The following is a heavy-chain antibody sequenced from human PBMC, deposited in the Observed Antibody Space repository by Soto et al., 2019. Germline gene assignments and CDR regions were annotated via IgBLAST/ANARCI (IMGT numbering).Heavy chain of an antibody. CDR2: VYYTGTT. CDR1: GGSINGYY. J-gene: IGHJ4*02. D-gene: IGHD2-2*01. V-gene: IGHV4-59*01. CDR3: ALYCRTDADGDILDF. Sequence: SETLSLTCTISGGSINGYYWSWIRQPPGKGLGGIGYVYYTGTTKYNPSLESRVTISADTSKNQFSLRVTSVTAADTAVYCCALYCRTDADGDILDFCGQG.